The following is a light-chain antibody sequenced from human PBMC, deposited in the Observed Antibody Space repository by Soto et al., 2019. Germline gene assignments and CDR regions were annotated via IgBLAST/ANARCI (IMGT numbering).Light chain of an antibody. J-gene: IGLJ1*01. CDR1: SSDVGGYNY. CDR3: VSYTSSTTYA. Sequence: QSVLTQPASVSGSPGQSITISCTGTSSDVGGYNYVSWYQQHPGKAPKLMIYEVSNRPSGVSNRFSGSKSGNTASLIISRLQTEDEADYYCVSYTSSTTYAFGTGTKVTVL. CDR2: EVS. V-gene: IGLV2-14*01.